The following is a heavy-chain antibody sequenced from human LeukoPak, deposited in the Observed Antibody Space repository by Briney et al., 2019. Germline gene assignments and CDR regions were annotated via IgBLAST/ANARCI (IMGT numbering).Heavy chain of an antibody. V-gene: IGHV3-23*01. D-gene: IGHD1-7*01. CDR3: AKGTTRGPRENAFDI. J-gene: IGHJ3*02. CDR2: ISGSGGST. Sequence: GGSLRLSCAASGFTFSSYAMSWVRQAPGKGLEWVSAISGSGGSTYYADSVKGRFTISRDNSKNTLYLQMNSLRAADTAVYYCAKGTTRGPRENAFDIWGQGTMVTVSS. CDR1: GFTFSSYA.